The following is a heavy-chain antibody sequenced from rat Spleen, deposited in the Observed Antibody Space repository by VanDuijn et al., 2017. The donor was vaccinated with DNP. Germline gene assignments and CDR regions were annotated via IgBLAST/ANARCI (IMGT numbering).Heavy chain of an antibody. V-gene: IGHV5-7*01. CDR2: ISYDGSRT. CDR3: ATRHRNLDRFAY. J-gene: IGHJ3*01. CDR1: GFTFSDYA. Sequence: EVQLVESGGGLVQPGGSLKLSCADSGFTFSDYAMAWVRQAPKKGLEWVATISYDGSRTFYRDSVKGRFTIFRDNEKTALYLQMDSLRSEDTATYNCATRHRNLDRFAYWGQGTLVTVSS.